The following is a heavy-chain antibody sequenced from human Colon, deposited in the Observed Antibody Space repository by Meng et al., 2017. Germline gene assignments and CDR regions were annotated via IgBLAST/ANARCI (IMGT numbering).Heavy chain of an antibody. V-gene: IGHV3-23*01. CDR2: ISGIGGSR. D-gene: IGHD1-20*01. J-gene: IGHJ4*02. CDR1: GFTFSSYG. CDR3: AKDRVSHNWNAGSDY. Sequence: GESLKISCVASGFTFSSYGMNWVRQAPGKGLEWVSLISGIGGSRYYADSVKGRFTISRDNSKNTLFLQMESLRAEDTAVYYCAKDRVSHNWNAGSDYWGQGTRVTVSS.